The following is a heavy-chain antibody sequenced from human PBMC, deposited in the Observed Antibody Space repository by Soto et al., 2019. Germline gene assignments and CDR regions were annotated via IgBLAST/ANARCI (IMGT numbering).Heavy chain of an antibody. CDR3: VRGDNWNDEASDF. CDR2: IWSDGNNR. Sequence: GGSLRLSCAASGFMFSNHGMHWVRQAPGKGLEWVAVIWSDGNNRYYADSVKGRFTISRDNSKNTVYLQMNSLRAEDTAVYYCVRGDNWNDEASDFWGQGTLVTVSS. D-gene: IGHD1-1*01. CDR1: GFMFSNHG. J-gene: IGHJ4*02. V-gene: IGHV3-33*01.